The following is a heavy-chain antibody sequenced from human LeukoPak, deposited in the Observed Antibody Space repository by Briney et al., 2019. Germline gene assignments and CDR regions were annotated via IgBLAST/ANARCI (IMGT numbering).Heavy chain of an antibody. CDR3: ARGKSTHYDYVWGSFSINWFDP. V-gene: IGHV4-34*01. CDR1: GGSFSGYY. J-gene: IGHJ5*02. D-gene: IGHD3-16*01. Sequence: SETLSLTCAVYGGSFSGYYWSWIRQPPGKGLEWIGEINHSGSTNYNPSLKSRVTISVDTSKNQFSLKLSSATAADTAVYYCARGKSTHYDYVWGSFSINWFDPWGQGTLVTVSS. CDR2: INHSGST.